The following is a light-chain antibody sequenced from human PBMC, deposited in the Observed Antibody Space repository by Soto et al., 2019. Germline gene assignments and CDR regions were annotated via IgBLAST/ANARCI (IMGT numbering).Light chain of an antibody. CDR1: QTISSW. J-gene: IGKJ1*01. V-gene: IGKV1-5*03. CDR2: KAS. Sequence: DIQMTQSPSTLSGSVGDRVTITCRASQTISSWLAWYQQKPGKAPKLLIYKASTLKSGVPSRFSGSGSGTEFTLTISSLQPDAFATYYCQHYSSYSEAFGQGTKVELK. CDR3: QHYSSYSEA.